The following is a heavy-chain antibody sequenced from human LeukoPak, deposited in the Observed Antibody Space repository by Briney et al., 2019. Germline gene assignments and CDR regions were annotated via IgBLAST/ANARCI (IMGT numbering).Heavy chain of an antibody. V-gene: IGHV3-23*01. CDR1: GFTFSTYA. D-gene: IGHD3-10*01. CDR3: AKYFGSGSRFSDY. J-gene: IGHJ4*02. Sequence: PGASLRLSCAASGFTFSTYAMTWDRQAPEKGLEWVSAISGGGGTTTYADSVKGRFTISRDNPKNTLYLRMNSLRAEDTAVYYCAKYFGSGSRFSDYWGREPWSPSPQ. CDR2: ISGGGGTT.